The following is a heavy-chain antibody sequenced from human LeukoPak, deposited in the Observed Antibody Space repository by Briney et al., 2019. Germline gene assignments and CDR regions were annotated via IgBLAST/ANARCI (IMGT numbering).Heavy chain of an antibody. V-gene: IGHV3-23*01. CDR2: ISGSGGST. J-gene: IGHJ4*02. CDR1: GFAFRNYW. D-gene: IGHD2-8*01. Sequence: GGSLRLSCVASGFAFRNYWMYWVRQGPGKGLDWVSTISGSGGSTFYADSVKGRFTISRDNSENTLFLQMNSLRAEDTAVYYCARAARGSYDFDYWGQGTLVTVSS. CDR3: ARAARGSYDFDY.